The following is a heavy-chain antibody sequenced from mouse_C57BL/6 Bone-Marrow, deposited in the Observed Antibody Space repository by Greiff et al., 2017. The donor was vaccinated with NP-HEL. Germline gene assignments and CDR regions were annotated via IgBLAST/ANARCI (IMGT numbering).Heavy chain of an antibody. CDR3: ARSGYDYDGCYFDD. CDR1: GYTFTIYW. CDR2: IDPSDSYT. D-gene: IGHD2-4*01. V-gene: IGHV1-59*01. J-gene: IGHJ2*01. Sequence: QVQLQQSGAELVRPGPSVKLSCKASGYTFTIYWMHWVKQRPGQGLEWIGVIDPSDSYTNYNQKFKGKATLTVDTSSSTAYMQLSSLTSEDSAVYYCARSGYDYDGCYFDDWGQGTTLTVSS.